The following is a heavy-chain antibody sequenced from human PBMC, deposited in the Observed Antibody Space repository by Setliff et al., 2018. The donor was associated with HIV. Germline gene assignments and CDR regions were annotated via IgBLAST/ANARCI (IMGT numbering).Heavy chain of an antibody. V-gene: IGHV4-4*07. CDR3: ATSTLCDGCDYYYMDV. J-gene: IGHJ6*03. D-gene: IGHD3-3*02. Sequence: SETLSLTCAASGVSISGYYWTWIRQPAGKGLEWIGRIFTGGDTNYNPSLKSRVTMSVDTSNNEFSLKLTSVTAADTAVYYCATSTLCDGCDYYYMDVWGKGTTVTVSS. CDR2: IFTGGDT. CDR1: GVSISGYY.